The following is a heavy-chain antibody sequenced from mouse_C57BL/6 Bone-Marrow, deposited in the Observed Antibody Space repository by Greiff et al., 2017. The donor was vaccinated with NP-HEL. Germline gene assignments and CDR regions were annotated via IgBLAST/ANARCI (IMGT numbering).Heavy chain of an antibody. D-gene: IGHD1-1*01. CDR1: GYTFTDYY. Sequence: EVQLQQSGPELVKPGASVKISCKASGYTFTDYYMNWVKQSHGKSLEWIGDINPNNGGTSYNQKFKGKATLTVDKSSSTAYMELRSLTSEDSAVYYCARGKTTVVDYWGQGTTLTVSS. V-gene: IGHV1-26*01. J-gene: IGHJ2*01. CDR2: INPNNGGT. CDR3: ARGKTTVVDY.